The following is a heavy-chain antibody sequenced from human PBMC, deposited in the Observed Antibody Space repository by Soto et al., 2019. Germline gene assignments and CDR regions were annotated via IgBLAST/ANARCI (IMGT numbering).Heavy chain of an antibody. Sequence: ASETLSLTCTVSGGSISSSSYYWGWSRQPPGKGLEWIGSIYYSGSTYYNPSLKSRVTISVDTSKNQFSLKLSSVTAADTAVYYCARQGQWLGGDYYYYYGMDVWGQGTTVTVSS. CDR1: GGSISSSSYY. V-gene: IGHV4-39*01. J-gene: IGHJ6*02. CDR2: IYYSGST. D-gene: IGHD6-19*01. CDR3: ARQGQWLGGDYYYYYGMDV.